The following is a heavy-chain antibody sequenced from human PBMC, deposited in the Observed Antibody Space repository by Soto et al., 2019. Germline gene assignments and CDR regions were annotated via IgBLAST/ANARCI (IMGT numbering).Heavy chain of an antibody. CDR2: VSGSGGST. J-gene: IGHJ5*02. V-gene: IGHV3-23*01. Sequence: EVQLLESGGGLVQPGGSLRLSCAASEFTFSSYAMSWVRQAPGKGLEWASAVSGSGGSTYYAASVKGRFTISRDISKNTLDLQMNSMRARDTAVSYCAKDGNPIPCLTGYYRLGWFDPWGQGTLVTVSS. CDR3: AKDGNPIPCLTGYYRLGWFDP. CDR1: EFTFSSYA. D-gene: IGHD3-9*01.